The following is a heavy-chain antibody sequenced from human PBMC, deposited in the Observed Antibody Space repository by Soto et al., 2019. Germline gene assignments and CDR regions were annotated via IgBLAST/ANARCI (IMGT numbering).Heavy chain of an antibody. D-gene: IGHD6-19*01. CDR3: ARGVAGSGFDL. J-gene: IGHJ4*02. CDR2: TYYRSNWRH. CDR1: GYSFSSNTAA. V-gene: IGHV6-1*01. Sequence: SQTLSPTCSISGYSFSSNTAAWNWIRSSPSRGLEWLGRTYYRSNWRHDYAVSVKSRITVNPDTSKNHFSLQLNSVTPDDTAVYYCARGVAGSGFDLWGQGTLVNVSS.